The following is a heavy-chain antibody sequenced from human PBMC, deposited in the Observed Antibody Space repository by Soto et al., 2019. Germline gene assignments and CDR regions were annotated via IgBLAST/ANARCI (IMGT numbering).Heavy chain of an antibody. CDR3: VRDAGSLGY. CDR2: ITSGSSTI. CDR1: GFTFSSYS. Sequence: EVQLVESGGGLVQPGGSLRLSCVVSGFTFSSYSMDWVRQAPGKGLEWVSYITSGSSTIHYADSVKGRFTISRDNAKNSVFLQMNSLRVEDTAVYYCVRDAGSLGYWGQGTVVTVSS. J-gene: IGHJ4*02. D-gene: IGHD3-10*01. V-gene: IGHV3-48*01.